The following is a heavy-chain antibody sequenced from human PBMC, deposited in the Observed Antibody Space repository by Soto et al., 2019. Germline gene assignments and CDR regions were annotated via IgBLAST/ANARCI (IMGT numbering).Heavy chain of an antibody. D-gene: IGHD2-15*01. V-gene: IGHV3-11*01. CDR2: ISSSGSTI. CDR1: GFTFSDYY. CDR3: ARAYCSGGSCYLPFLDV. J-gene: IGHJ6*04. Sequence: GGSLRLSCAASGFTFSDYYMSWIRQAPGKGLEWVSYISSSGSTIYYADSVKGRFTISRDNAKNSLYLQMNSLRAEDTAVYYCARAYCSGGSCYLPFLDVWGKGTTVTVSS.